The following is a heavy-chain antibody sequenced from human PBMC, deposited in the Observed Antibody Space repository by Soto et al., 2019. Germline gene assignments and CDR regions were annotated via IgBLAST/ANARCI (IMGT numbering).Heavy chain of an antibody. CDR3: ARERIGTMIVVVTSGFDL. Sequence: QVQLVQSGAEVKKPGSSVKVSCKASGGTFSSYAISWVRQAPGQGLEWMGGIIPIFGTANYAQKCQGRATITADESTSTAYMELSSLRSEDTAVYYCARERIGTMIVVVTSGFDLWGRGTLVTVSS. V-gene: IGHV1-69*12. CDR1: GGTFSSYA. D-gene: IGHD3-22*01. J-gene: IGHJ2*01. CDR2: IIPIFGTA.